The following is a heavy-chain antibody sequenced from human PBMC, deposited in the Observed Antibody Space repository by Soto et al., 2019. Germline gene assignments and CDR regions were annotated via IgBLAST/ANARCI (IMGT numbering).Heavy chain of an antibody. J-gene: IGHJ4*02. V-gene: IGHV4-59*01. CDR2: IYYSGST. Sequence: TSETLSLTCTVSGGSISSYYWSWIRQPPGEGLEWIGYIYYSGSTNYNPSLKSRVTISVDTSKNQFSLKLSSVTAADTAVYYCVRDPNRRGSSYFDYWGQGTLVTVSS. D-gene: IGHD6-6*01. CDR1: GGSISSYY. CDR3: VRDPNRRGSSYFDY.